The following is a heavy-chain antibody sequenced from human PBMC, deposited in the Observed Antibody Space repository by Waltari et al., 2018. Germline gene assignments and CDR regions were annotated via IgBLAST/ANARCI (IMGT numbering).Heavy chain of an antibody. CDR1: GFTFSSYS. J-gene: IGHJ4*02. V-gene: IGHV3-21*01. CDR2: ISSSSSYI. CDR3: ARDPYSGYDSATDYFDY. Sequence: EVQLVESGGGLVKPGGSLRLSCAASGFTFSSYSMNLVRQAPGKGLEWVSSISSSSSYIYYADSVKGRFTISRDNAKNSLYLQMNSLRAEDTAVYYCARDPYSGYDSATDYFDYWGQGTPVTVSS. D-gene: IGHD5-12*01.